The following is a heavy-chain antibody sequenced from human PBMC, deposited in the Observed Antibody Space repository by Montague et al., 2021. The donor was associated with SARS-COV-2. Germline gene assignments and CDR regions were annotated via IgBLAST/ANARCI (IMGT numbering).Heavy chain of an antibody. Sequence: SLRLSCAASGFTFSAFWTTWVRQAPGKGLEWVANIKQDGSQKYYLESVKGQFTISRDNAQNSLHLQMNSLRLEDTAVYYCATELPGYYDDSGYYSAFDHWGQGTLVSVSS. CDR3: ATELPGYYDDSGYYSAFDH. CDR2: IKQDGSQK. D-gene: IGHD3-22*01. V-gene: IGHV3-7*05. J-gene: IGHJ4*02. CDR1: GFTFSAFW.